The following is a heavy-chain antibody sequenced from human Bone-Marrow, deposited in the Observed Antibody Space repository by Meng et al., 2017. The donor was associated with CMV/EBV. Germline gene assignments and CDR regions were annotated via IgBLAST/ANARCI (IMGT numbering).Heavy chain of an antibody. V-gene: IGHV1-8*01. CDR2: MNPNSGNT. CDR1: GYTFTSYD. CDR3: SRHSGNTRYYVN. J-gene: IGHJ3*01. D-gene: IGHD5-12*01. Sequence: ASVKVSCKASGYTFTSYDINWVRQATGQGLEWMGWMNPNSGNTGYAQKFQGRVTMTRNTSTSKAYMELSSLRSDDTAVYYCSRHSGNTRYYVNWGQGTMVTVSS.